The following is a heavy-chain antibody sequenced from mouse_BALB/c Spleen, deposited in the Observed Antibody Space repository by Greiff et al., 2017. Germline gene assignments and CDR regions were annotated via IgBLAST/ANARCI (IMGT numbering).Heavy chain of an antibody. V-gene: IGHV14-3*02. D-gene: IGHD1-1*01. Sequence: VQLQQSGAELVKPGASVKLSCTASGFNIKDTYMHWVKQRPEQGLEWIGRIDPANGNTKYDPKFQGKATITADTSSNTAYLQLSSLTSEDTAVYYCAPITTVVAKYFDVWGAGTTVTVSS. J-gene: IGHJ1*01. CDR2: IDPANGNT. CDR3: APITTVVAKYFDV. CDR1: GFNIKDTY.